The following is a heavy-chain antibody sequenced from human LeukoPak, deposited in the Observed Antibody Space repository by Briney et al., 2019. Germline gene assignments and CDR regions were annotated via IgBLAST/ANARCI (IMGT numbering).Heavy chain of an antibody. J-gene: IGHJ4*02. CDR2: ISWNSGSI. V-gene: IGHV3-9*01. CDR3: AKDPGWGAASGYFDY. D-gene: IGHD4/OR15-4a*01. CDR1: GFTFDDYA. Sequence: GGSLLLSCAASGFTFDDYAMHWVRQAPGKGLEGVSGISWNSGSIDYADSVKGRFTISRDNAKNSLYLQMNSLRAEDTALYYCAKDPGWGAASGYFDYWGQGTLVTVSS.